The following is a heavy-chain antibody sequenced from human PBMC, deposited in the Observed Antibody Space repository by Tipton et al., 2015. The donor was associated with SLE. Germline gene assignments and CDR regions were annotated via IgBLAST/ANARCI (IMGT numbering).Heavy chain of an antibody. CDR3: ARGKKAGLRIFDY. CDR2: INHGGST. Sequence: TLSLTCAVYGGSFSGYYWSWIRQPPGKGLEWIGEINHGGSTNYNPSLKSRVTISVDTSKNQFSLKLSSVTAADTAVYYCARGKKAGLRIFDYWGQGTLVTVSS. CDR1: GGSFSGYY. J-gene: IGHJ4*02. V-gene: IGHV4-34*01. D-gene: IGHD4-17*01.